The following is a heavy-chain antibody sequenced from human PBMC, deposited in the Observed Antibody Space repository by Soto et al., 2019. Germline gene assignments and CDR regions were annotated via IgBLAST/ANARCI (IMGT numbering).Heavy chain of an antibody. V-gene: IGHV3-23*01. Sequence: SGGSLRLSCEVSGFTIDRNAMTWVRQGTGKGMEWVSSISGDGLTTKDADSVKGRFTISRDNAKNSLYLQVNSLRAEDTAVYYCARDLNKSTSYWGQGTLVTVSS. CDR3: ARDLNKSTSY. J-gene: IGHJ4*02. CDR1: GFTIDRNA. CDR2: ISGDGLTT.